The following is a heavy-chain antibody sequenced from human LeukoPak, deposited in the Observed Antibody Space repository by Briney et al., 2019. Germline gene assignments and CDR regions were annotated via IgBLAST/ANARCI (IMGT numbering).Heavy chain of an antibody. CDR1: GFTLSNAW. D-gene: IGHD3-10*01. J-gene: IGHJ6*02. Sequence: GGSLRLSCAASGFTLSNAWMSWVRQAPGKGLEWVANINQDGSDKYYVDSVKGRFTVSRDNAKNSLYLQMNSLSDEDTAVYYCGRDYYASNGMDVWGQGTTVTVSS. CDR3: GRDYYASNGMDV. V-gene: IGHV3-7*01. CDR2: INQDGSDK.